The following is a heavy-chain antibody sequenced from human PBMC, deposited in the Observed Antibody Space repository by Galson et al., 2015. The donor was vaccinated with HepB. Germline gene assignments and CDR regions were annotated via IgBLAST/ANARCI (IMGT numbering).Heavy chain of an antibody. CDR2: INPNSGGT. Sequence: QSGAEVKKPGASVKVSCKASGYTFTGYYMHWVRQAPGQGLEWMGWINPNSGGTNYARKFQGWVTMTRDTSISTAYMELSRLRSDDTAVYYCARAGGYDRDYYCGMDVWGQGTTVTVSS. CDR3: ARAGGYDRDYYCGMDV. CDR1: GYTFTGYY. V-gene: IGHV1-2*04. D-gene: IGHD5-12*01. J-gene: IGHJ6*02.